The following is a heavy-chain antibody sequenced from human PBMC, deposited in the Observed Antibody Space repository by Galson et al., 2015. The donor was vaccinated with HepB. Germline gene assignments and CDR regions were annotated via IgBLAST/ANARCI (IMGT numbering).Heavy chain of an antibody. V-gene: IGHV3-11*06. D-gene: IGHD4-17*01. J-gene: IGHJ4*02. CDR1: GFTFSDYY. CDR3: ARVADSDYGDHSHFDY. Sequence: SLRLSCAASGFTFSDYYMRWIRQAPGKGLEWLSYISSSAIYTNYADSVKGRFTISRDNVKNSMYLQMNSLRAEDTAVYYCARVADSDYGDHSHFDYWGQGTLVTVSS. CDR2: ISSSAIYT.